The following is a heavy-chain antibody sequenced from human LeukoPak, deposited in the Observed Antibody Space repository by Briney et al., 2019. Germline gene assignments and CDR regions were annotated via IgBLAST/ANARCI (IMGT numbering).Heavy chain of an antibody. CDR3: ARELNTKPDY. CDR1: GFTFSSYA. V-gene: IGHV3-30*04. CDR2: ISYDGSNK. D-gene: IGHD1/OR15-1a*01. J-gene: IGHJ4*02. Sequence: GGSLRLSCAASGFTFSSYAMHWVRQAPGKGLEWVAVISYDGSNKYYADSVKGRFTISRDNSKNTLYLQMKSLRAEDTAVYYCARELNTKPDYWGQGTLVTVSS.